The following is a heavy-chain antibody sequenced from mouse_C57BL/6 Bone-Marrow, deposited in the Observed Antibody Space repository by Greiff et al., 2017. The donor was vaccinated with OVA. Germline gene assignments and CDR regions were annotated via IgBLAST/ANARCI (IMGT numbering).Heavy chain of an antibody. Sequence: QVQLKQPGAELVKPGASVKLSCKASGYTFTSYWMHWVKQRPGQGLEWIGMIHPNSGSTNYNEKFKSKATLTVDKSSSTAYMQLSSLTSEDSAVYYGASNYGKLRAYAMDYWGQGTSVTVSS. CDR2: IHPNSGST. V-gene: IGHV1-64*01. J-gene: IGHJ4*01. CDR1: GYTFTSYW. CDR3: ASNYGKLRAYAMDY. D-gene: IGHD1-1*01.